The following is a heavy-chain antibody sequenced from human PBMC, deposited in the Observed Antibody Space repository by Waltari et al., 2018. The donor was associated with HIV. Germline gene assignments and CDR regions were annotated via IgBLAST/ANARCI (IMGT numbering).Heavy chain of an antibody. D-gene: IGHD1-26*01. V-gene: IGHV4-38-2*01. J-gene: IGHJ4*02. CDR3: ARVYGYSGSYPGAPDDY. CDR1: GYSISSGYY. CDR2: SYHSGST. Sequence: QVQLQESGPGLVKPSETLSLTCAVSGYSISSGYYSGWLRQPPGKGLEWIGSSYHSGSTYYNPSLKSRVTISVDTSKNQFSLKLSSVTAADTAVYYCARVYGYSGSYPGAPDDYWGQGTLVTVSS.